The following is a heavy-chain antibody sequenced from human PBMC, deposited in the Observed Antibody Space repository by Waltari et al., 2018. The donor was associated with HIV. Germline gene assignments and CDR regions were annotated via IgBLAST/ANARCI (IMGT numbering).Heavy chain of an antibody. Sequence: EVHVAESGGDLVQPGGALRLSCEVSGFQFSGVGMNWVRQAPGKGLEWISYIASRSGHTYYAESLRDRFITSRDNDKNSMYLQMNNLRDDDTAVYYCAREGGSVYDRPLDYWGQGTLVTVSS. J-gene: IGHJ4*02. CDR3: AREGGSVYDRPLDY. V-gene: IGHV3-48*02. D-gene: IGHD3-16*01. CDR2: IASRSGHT. CDR1: GFQFSGVG.